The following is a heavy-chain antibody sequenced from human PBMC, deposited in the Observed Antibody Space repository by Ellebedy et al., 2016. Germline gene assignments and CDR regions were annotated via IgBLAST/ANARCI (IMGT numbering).Heavy chain of an antibody. D-gene: IGHD6-19*01. CDR1: GYSFTSYW. CDR3: ARLRRVAATENYFDY. Sequence: GGSLRLXCKGSGYSFTSYWIGWVRQMPGKGLEWMGIIYPGDSDTRYSPSFQGQVTISADKSISTAYLQWSSLKASDTAMYYCARLRRVAATENYFDYWGQGTLVTVSS. V-gene: IGHV5-51*01. CDR2: IYPGDSDT. J-gene: IGHJ4*02.